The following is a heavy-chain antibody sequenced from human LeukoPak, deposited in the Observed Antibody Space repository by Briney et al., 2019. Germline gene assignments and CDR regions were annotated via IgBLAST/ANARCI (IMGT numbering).Heavy chain of an antibody. CDR1: GFTFSSYA. CDR3: AKIPYSSGWVQDWFDP. Sequence: GGSLRLSCAASGFTFSSYAMSWDRQAPGEGLEWISAISGSGGSTYYADSVKGRFTISRDNSKNTLYLQMNSLRAEDTAVYYCAKIPYSSGWVQDWFDPWGQGTLVTVSS. D-gene: IGHD6-19*01. J-gene: IGHJ5*02. V-gene: IGHV3-23*01. CDR2: ISGSGGST.